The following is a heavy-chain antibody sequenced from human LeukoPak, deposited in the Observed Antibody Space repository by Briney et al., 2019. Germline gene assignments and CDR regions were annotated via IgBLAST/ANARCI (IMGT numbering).Heavy chain of an antibody. D-gene: IGHD3-10*01. CDR3: ARASYYGSALY. V-gene: IGHV1-8*02. CDR2: MNPNSGNT. Sequence: ASVKVSCKASGYTFTGYYMHWVRQAPGQGLEWMGWMNPNSGNTGYAQKFQGRVTMTRNTSISTAYMELSSLRSEDTAVYYCARASYYGSALYWGQGTLVTVSS. J-gene: IGHJ4*02. CDR1: GYTFTGYY.